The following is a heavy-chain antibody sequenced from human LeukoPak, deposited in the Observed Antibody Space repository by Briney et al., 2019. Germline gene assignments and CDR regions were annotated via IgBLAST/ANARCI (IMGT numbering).Heavy chain of an antibody. CDR2: IRGYGGDT. Sequence: GGSLRLSXEASGFTFNTYGMSWVCQAPGKGLEWVSGIRGYGGDTYYADSVKGRFTISRDNSKNTLYLQMSSLRADDTAVYYCAQVGSHRPYCGGDCYFFQRWGQGTLVTVSS. D-gene: IGHD2-21*01. CDR1: GFTFNTYG. V-gene: IGHV3-23*01. CDR3: AQVGSHRPYCGGDCYFFQR. J-gene: IGHJ1*01.